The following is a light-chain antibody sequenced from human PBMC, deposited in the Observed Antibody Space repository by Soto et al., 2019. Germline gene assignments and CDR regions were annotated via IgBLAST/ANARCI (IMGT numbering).Light chain of an antibody. CDR1: QSIGRY. CDR3: QQSSSSPWT. J-gene: IGKJ1*01. CDR2: AAS. V-gene: IGKV1-39*01. Sequence: DIQMTQSPSSLSASVGDRVTITCRTSQSIGRYLNWYQQKPGQAPKLLIYAASSLQSGVPSRFSGSGSGTDFTLTISSLQPEDFATYYCQQSSSSPWTFGHGTKVEIK.